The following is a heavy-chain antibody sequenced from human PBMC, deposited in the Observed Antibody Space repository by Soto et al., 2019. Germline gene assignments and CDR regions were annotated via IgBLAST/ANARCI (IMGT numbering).Heavy chain of an antibody. CDR2: IIPIFGTA. V-gene: IGHV1-69*01. J-gene: IGHJ5*02. CDR3: ARDPVWNSAGTKEYIWFYP. D-gene: IGHD6-13*01. CDR1: GGTFSSYA. Sequence: QVQLVQSGAEVKKPGSSVKVSCKASGGTFSSYAISWVRQAPGQGLEWMGGIIPIFGTANYAQKFQGRVTITADESTITAYVALSSLRSDDTAVYHCARDPVWNSAGTKEYIWFYPWGHGTQVAVAA.